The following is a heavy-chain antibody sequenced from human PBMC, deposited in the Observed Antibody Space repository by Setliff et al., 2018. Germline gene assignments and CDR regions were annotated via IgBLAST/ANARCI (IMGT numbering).Heavy chain of an antibody. Sequence: ASVKVSCKASGYTFTSYDINWVRQATGQGLEWMGWMNPNSGNTGYAQKFQGRVSMTRNTSISTAYMELSSLRSEDTAVYYCARTMITFGGVIVHAFDIWGQGTMVTVSS. CDR2: MNPNSGNT. CDR3: ARTMITFGGVIVHAFDI. CDR1: GYTFTSYD. J-gene: IGHJ3*02. V-gene: IGHV1-8*02. D-gene: IGHD3-16*02.